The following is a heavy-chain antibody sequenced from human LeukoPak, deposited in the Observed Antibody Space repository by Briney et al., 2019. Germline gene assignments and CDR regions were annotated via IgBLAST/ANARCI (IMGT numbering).Heavy chain of an antibody. CDR1: GYTFTSYY. Sequence: GASVKVSCKASGYTFTSYYMHWVRQAPGQGLEWMGIINPSGGSTSYAQKFQGRVTMTRDTSTSTVYMELSSLRSEDTAVYYCARGGTAARRKFPFFDYWGQGTLVTVSS. D-gene: IGHD6-6*01. CDR3: ARGGTAARRKFPFFDY. J-gene: IGHJ4*02. CDR2: INPSGGST. V-gene: IGHV1-46*01.